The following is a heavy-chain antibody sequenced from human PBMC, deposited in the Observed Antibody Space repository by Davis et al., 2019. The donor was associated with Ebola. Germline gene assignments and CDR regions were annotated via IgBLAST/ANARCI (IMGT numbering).Heavy chain of an antibody. CDR1: GFTFSSNW. Sequence: PGGSLRLSCAASGFTFSSNWMHWVRQAPGKGLVWVSRTNSDGSITSYADSVKGRFTISRDNAKNTLYLQMNSLRDEDTAVYYCARGTRNMDVWGQGTTVTVSS. CDR2: TNSDGSIT. CDR3: ARGTRNMDV. J-gene: IGHJ6*02. V-gene: IGHV3-74*01.